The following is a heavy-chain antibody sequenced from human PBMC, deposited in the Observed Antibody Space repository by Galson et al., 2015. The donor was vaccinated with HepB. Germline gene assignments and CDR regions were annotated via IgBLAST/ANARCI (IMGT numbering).Heavy chain of an antibody. CDR3: ARELAVAGTEPDY. D-gene: IGHD6-19*01. CDR2: INTNTGNP. Sequence: SVKVSCKASGYTFTSYAMNWVRQAPGQGLEWMGWINTNTGNPTYAQGFTGRFVFSLDTSVSTAYLQISGLKAEDTAVYYCARELAVAGTEPDYWGQGTLATVSS. J-gene: IGHJ4*02. CDR1: GYTFTSYA. V-gene: IGHV7-4-1*02.